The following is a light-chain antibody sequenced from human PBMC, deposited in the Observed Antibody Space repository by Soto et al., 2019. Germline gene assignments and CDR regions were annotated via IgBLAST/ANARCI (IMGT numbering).Light chain of an antibody. CDR3: TSYAGSDIWV. CDR2: EVS. J-gene: IGLJ3*02. V-gene: IGLV2-8*01. Sequence: QSALTQPPSASGAPGQSVTISFTGTSSDVGAYNYVSWYQQYPGKAPKVMIYEVSQRPSGVPDRFPGSKSGKTASLTVSGLQPEDEADYYCTSYAGSDIWVFGGGTKLTVL. CDR1: SSDVGAYNY.